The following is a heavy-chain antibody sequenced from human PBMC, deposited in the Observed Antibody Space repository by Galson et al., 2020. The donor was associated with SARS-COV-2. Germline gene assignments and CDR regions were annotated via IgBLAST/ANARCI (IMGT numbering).Heavy chain of an antibody. V-gene: IGHV4-4*02. CDR2: VYHNGHA. CDR1: GGSIDNDNW. CDR3: AAHSGFSQSV. J-gene: IGHJ4*02. D-gene: IGHD2-15*01. Sequence: GSLRLSCAVSGGSIDNDNWWSWVRRPPGKGLEWIGEVYHNGHANYNPSLKSRVTILVDKSKNQLSLEVNSVTVADTAVYYCAAHSGFSQSVWGLGTLVTVSS.